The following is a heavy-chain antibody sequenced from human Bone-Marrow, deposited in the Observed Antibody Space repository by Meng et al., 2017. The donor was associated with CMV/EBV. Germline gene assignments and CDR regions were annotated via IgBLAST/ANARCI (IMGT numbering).Heavy chain of an antibody. CDR1: GFTFSSYA. CDR2: ISYDGSNK. V-gene: IGHV3-30-3*01. Sequence: GESLKISCAAFGFTFSSYAMHWVRQAPGKGLEWVAVISYDGSNKYYADSVKGRFTISRDNSKNTLYLQMNSLRAEDTAVYYCASLVVPAARYRMRNYYYGMDVWGQGTTVTVSS. J-gene: IGHJ6*02. CDR3: ASLVVPAARYRMRNYYYGMDV. D-gene: IGHD2-2*01.